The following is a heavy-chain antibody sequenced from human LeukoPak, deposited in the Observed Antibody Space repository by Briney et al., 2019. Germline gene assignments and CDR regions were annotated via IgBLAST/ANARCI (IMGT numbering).Heavy chain of an antibody. V-gene: IGHV3-64*01. CDR2: ISYNGGDT. J-gene: IGHJ4*02. D-gene: IGHD2-15*01. CDR3: ARVRIGLDY. CDR1: GFTFSSYA. Sequence: GGSLRLSCAASGFTFSSYAMHWDRQAPGKGLEYVSAISYNGGDTYYANSVKGRFTISRDNSKNTLYLQMGSLRTEDMAVYYCARVRIGLDYWGQGTLVTVSS.